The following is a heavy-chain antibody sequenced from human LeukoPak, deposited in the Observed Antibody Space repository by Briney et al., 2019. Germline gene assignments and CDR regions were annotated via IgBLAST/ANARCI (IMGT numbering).Heavy chain of an antibody. D-gene: IGHD3-10*01. CDR2: IYTSGGT. Sequence: SETLSLTCTVSGGSITNLDYYWTWIRQPAGKRLEWIGRIYTSGGTNYNPSLKSRVSLSVDTSKKQFSLKLNSVTAADTAVYYCEGSGNYNAAFDIWGQGTMVTVSS. CDR3: EGSGNYNAAFDI. V-gene: IGHV4-61*02. J-gene: IGHJ3*02. CDR1: GGSITNLDYY.